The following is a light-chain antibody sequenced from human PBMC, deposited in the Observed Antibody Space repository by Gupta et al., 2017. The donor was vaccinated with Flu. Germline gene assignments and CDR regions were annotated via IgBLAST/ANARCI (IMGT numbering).Light chain of an antibody. CDR3: HDGDKYHPFST. Sequence: QMTQGPASLSASVGDRVTISCRAGQNIRSALPLYQQKAGKAPRFLISDASGLRSGVTPICSGSGGGXEAXLTISSXQLEDMEPYYCHDGDKYHPFSTFGXGTK. CDR1: QNIRSA. J-gene: IGKJ2*02. CDR2: DAS. V-gene: IGKV1-39*02.